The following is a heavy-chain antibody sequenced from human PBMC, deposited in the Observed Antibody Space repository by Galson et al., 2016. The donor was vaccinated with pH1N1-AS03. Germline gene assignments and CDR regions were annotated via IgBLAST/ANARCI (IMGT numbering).Heavy chain of an antibody. J-gene: IGHJ3*01. D-gene: IGHD3-22*01. V-gene: IGHV1-18*01. CDR3: AREGFRRRLLLPGAFDV. Sequence: SVKVSCKVSGYTFTAYGVSWVRQAPGQGLQWMGWISTHNGDTNYAQNFHGSVTLTTDTSTSTVYLELRSLQSDDTAVYYCAREGFRRRLLLPGAFDVWGQGTMLTDSS. CDR1: GYTFTAYG. CDR2: ISTHNGDT.